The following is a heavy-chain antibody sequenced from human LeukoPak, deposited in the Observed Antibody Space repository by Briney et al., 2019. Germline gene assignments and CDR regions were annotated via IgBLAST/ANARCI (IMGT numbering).Heavy chain of an antibody. V-gene: IGHV3-30-3*01. J-gene: IGHJ4*02. Sequence: PGGSLRLSCAASGFTFSSYAMHWVRQAPGKGLEWVAVISYDGSNKYYADSVKGRFTISRDNSKNTLYLQMNSLRAEDTAVYYCARGPSGYDPSYYFDYWGQGTLVTVSS. CDR2: ISYDGSNK. D-gene: IGHD5-12*01. CDR1: GFTFSSYA. CDR3: ARGPSGYDPSYYFDY.